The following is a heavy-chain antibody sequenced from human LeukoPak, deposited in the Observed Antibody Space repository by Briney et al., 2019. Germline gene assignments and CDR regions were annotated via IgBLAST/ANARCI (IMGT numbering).Heavy chain of an antibody. J-gene: IGHJ4*02. CDR2: INPNSAGT. V-gene: IGHV1-2*02. CDR1: GYTFTDYY. D-gene: IGHD6-19*01. CDR3: AREDSGWYVDY. Sequence: ASVKVSCKASGYTFTDYYMHWVRQTPGQGLEWMGWINPNSAGTNYAQKFEGRVAMTRDTSISTAYMELSRLRSDDTAVYYCAREDSGWYVDYWGQGTLVTVSS.